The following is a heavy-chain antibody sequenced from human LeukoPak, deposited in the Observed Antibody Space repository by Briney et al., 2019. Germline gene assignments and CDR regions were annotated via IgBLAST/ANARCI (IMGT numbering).Heavy chain of an antibody. D-gene: IGHD6-19*01. CDR2: FDPEDGET. CDR3: ATDRGRIAVAGLKLRTHYGMDV. Sequence: ASVKVSCKVSRYTLTELSMHWVRQAPGKGLEWMGGFDPEDGETIYAQKSQGRVTMTEDTSTDTAYMELSSLRSEDTAVYYCATDRGRIAVAGLKLRTHYGMDVWGQGTTVTVSS. CDR1: RYTLTELS. J-gene: IGHJ6*02. V-gene: IGHV1-24*01.